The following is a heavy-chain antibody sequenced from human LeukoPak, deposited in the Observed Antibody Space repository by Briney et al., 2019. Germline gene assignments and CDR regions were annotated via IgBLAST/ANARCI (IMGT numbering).Heavy chain of an antibody. Sequence: RSSETLSLTCAVYGGSFSGYYWSWIRQPPGKGLEWIGEINHSGSTNYNLSLKSRVTISVDTSKNQFSLKLSSVTAADTAVYYCARGPYDIWGQGTLVTVSS. CDR1: GGSFSGYY. V-gene: IGHV4-34*01. CDR2: INHSGST. D-gene: IGHD3-9*01. CDR3: ARGPYDI. J-gene: IGHJ4*02.